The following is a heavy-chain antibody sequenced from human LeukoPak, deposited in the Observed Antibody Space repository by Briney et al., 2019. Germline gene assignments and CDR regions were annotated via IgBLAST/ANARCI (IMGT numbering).Heavy chain of an antibody. CDR3: ARYGYGDYVPSHDAFDI. Sequence: GASVKVSCKASGYTFTGYYMHWVRQAPGQGLEWMGWINPNSGGTNYAQKFQGRVTITRNTSISTAYMELSSLRSEDTAVYYCARYGYGDYVPSHDAFDIWGQGTMVTVSS. J-gene: IGHJ3*02. D-gene: IGHD4-17*01. CDR2: INPNSGGT. V-gene: IGHV1-2*02. CDR1: GYTFTGYY.